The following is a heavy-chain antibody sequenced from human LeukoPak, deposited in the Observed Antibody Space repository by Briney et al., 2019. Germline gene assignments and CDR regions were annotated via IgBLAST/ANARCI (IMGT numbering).Heavy chain of an antibody. D-gene: IGHD6-6*01. V-gene: IGHV4-59*01. CDR2: IYYSGST. J-gene: IGHJ3*02. CDR1: GGSISSYY. CDR3: ARGAYSSSSWGGLDAFDI. Sequence: SETLSLTCTVSGGSISSYYWSWIRQPPGKGLEWIGYIYYSGSTNYNPSLKSRVTISVDTPKNQFSLKLSSVTAADTAVYYCARGAYSSSSWGGLDAFDIWGQGTMVTVSS.